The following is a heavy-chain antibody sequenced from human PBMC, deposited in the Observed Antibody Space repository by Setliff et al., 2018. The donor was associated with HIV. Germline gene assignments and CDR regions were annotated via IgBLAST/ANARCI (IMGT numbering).Heavy chain of an antibody. V-gene: IGHV3-48*01. J-gene: IGHJ4*02. CDR1: GFTFSSYS. CDR3: AKTYYYDSSGYYYFDS. D-gene: IGHD3-22*01. Sequence: GGSLRLSCAASGFTFSSYSMNWVRQAPGKGLEWVSYISSSSSIIYYADSVKGRFTISRDNARNSLYLQMNSLRAEDTAVYYCAKTYYYDSSGYYYFDSWGQGTLVTVSS. CDR2: ISSSSSII.